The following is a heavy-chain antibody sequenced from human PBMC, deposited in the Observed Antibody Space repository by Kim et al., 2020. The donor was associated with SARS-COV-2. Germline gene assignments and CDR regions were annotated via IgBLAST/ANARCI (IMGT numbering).Heavy chain of an antibody. CDR3: ARGRDGYNSYYYGMDV. V-gene: IGHV3-13*01. CDR1: GFTFSSYD. Sequence: GGSLRLSCAASGFTFSSYDMHWVRQATGKGLEWISAIGTAGATYYPGSVKGRFTISRENAKNSLYLQMNSLRAGDTAVYYCARGRDGYNSYYYGMDVWGQGTTFTVSS. CDR2: IGTAGAT. D-gene: IGHD5-12*01. J-gene: IGHJ6*02.